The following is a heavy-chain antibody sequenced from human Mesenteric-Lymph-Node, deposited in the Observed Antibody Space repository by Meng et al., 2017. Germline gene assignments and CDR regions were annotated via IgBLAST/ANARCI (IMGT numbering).Heavy chain of an antibody. CDR3: ARVVAVAGTESYYYGMDV. D-gene: IGHD6-19*01. Sequence: SVKVSCKASGGTFSSYAISWVRQAPGQGLEWMGGIIPIFGTANYAQKFQGRVTITTDEATSTAYMELSSLRPEDTAVYYCARVVAVAGTESYYYGMDVWGQGTTVTVSS. CDR2: IIPIFGTA. CDR1: GGTFSSYA. J-gene: IGHJ6*02. V-gene: IGHV1-69*05.